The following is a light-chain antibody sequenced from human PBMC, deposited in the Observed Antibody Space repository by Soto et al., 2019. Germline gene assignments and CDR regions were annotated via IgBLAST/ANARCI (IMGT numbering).Light chain of an antibody. CDR3: NSYATGKTYV. V-gene: IGLV2-14*01. CDR2: DVS. CDR1: SSDVGAYNY. J-gene: IGLJ1*01. Sequence: QSALTQPASVYGSPGQSITISCTGTSSDVGAYNYVSWYQQRPGKAPKLMIYDVSNRPSGVSDRFSGSKSGNTASLTISGLQAEDEADYYCNSYATGKTYVFGTGTKLTVL.